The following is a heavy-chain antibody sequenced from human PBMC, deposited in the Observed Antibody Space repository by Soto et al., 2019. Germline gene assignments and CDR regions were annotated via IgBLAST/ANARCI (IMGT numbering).Heavy chain of an antibody. J-gene: IGHJ4*02. CDR3: AQVITIFGVGNDY. V-gene: IGHV3-23*01. Sequence: GGSLRLSCAASGFTFSSYAMSWVRQAPGKGLEWVSAISGSGGSTYYADSVKGRFTISRDNSKNTLYLQMNSLRAEDTAVYYCAQVITIFGVGNDYWGQGTLVTVSS. CDR2: ISGSGGST. CDR1: GFTFSSYA. D-gene: IGHD3-3*01.